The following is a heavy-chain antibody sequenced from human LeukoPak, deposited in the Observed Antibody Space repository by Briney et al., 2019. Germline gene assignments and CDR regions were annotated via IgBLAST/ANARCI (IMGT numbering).Heavy chain of an antibody. J-gene: IGHJ4*02. D-gene: IGHD3-10*01. V-gene: IGHV4-61*02. CDR2: IYTSGST. CDR1: GGSISSGSYY. CDR3: AREADVWFGEHTPDY. Sequence: SQTLSLTCTVSGGSISSGSYYWSWIRQPAGKGLEWIGRIYTSGSTNYNPSLKSRVTISVDTSKNQFSLKLSSVTAADTAVYYCAREADVWFGEHTPDYWGQGTLVTVSS.